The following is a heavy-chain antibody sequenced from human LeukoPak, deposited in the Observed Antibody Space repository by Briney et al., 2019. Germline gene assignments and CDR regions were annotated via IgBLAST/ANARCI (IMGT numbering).Heavy chain of an antibody. CDR2: ISGSGGGT. J-gene: IGHJ4*02. V-gene: IGHV3-23*01. Sequence: QPGGSLRLSCAASGFTFSSYAMGWVRQAPGKGLEWVSGISGSGGGTYYADSVKGRFTISRDDSKNTMYLQMNSLRAEDTAVYYCARAGSIRFDYWGQGTLVTVSS. CDR1: GFTFSSYA. D-gene: IGHD1-26*01. CDR3: ARAGSIRFDY.